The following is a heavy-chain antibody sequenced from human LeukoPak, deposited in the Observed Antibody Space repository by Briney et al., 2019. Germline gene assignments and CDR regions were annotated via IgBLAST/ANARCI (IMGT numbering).Heavy chain of an antibody. CDR1: GFTFSDYY. J-gene: IGHJ4*02. V-gene: IGHV3-11*01. D-gene: IGHD3-22*01. CDR2: ISSSGSTI. Sequence: GGSLRLSCAASGFTFSDYYMSWIRQAPGKGLEWVSYISSSGSTIYYADSVKGRFTISRDNAKNSLYLQMNSLRAEDTAVYYCARDLYFETSGYYYSDYWGQGTLVTVSS. CDR3: ARDLYFETSGYYYSDY.